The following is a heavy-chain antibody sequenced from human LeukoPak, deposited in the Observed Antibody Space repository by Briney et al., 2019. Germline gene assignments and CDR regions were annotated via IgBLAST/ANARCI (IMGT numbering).Heavy chain of an antibody. CDR3: ARGNDYVWGSYRYIDY. CDR2: IYYSGST. CDR1: GGSISSYY. V-gene: IGHV4-59*08. J-gene: IGHJ4*02. Sequence: SETLSLTCTVSGGSISSYYWSWIRQPPGKGLEWIGYIYYSGSTNYNPSLKSRVTISVDTSKNQFSLKLSSVTAADTAVYYCARGNDYVWGSYRYIDYWGQGTLVTVSS. D-gene: IGHD3-16*02.